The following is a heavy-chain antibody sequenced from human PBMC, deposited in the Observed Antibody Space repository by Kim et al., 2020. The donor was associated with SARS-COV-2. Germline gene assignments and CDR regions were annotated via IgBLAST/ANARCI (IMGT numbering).Heavy chain of an antibody. CDR3: ASSGGSGSYLPVS. Sequence: YNPSPKSRVTISVDTSKNQFSLKLSSVTAADTAVYYCASSGGSGSYLPVSWGQGTLVTVSS. J-gene: IGHJ4*02. D-gene: IGHD1-26*01. V-gene: IGHV4-34*01.